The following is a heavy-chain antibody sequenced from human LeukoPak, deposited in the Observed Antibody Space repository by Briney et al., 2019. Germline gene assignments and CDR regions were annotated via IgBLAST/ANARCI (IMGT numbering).Heavy chain of an antibody. V-gene: IGHV1-3*01. CDR3: ARGYYYGSGTYEFGFDY. Sequence: ASVKVSCEASGYTFTSYAMHWVRQAPGQRLEWMGWINAGNGNTKYSQKFQGRVTITRDTSASTAYMELSSLRSEDTAVYYCARGYYYGSGTYEFGFDYWGQGTLVTVSS. D-gene: IGHD3-10*01. CDR2: INAGNGNT. CDR1: GYTFTSYA. J-gene: IGHJ4*02.